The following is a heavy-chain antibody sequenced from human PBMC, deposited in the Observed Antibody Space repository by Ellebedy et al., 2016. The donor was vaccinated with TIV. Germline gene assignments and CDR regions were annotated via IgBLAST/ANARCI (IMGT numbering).Heavy chain of an antibody. D-gene: IGHD2-2*01. J-gene: IGHJ3*02. V-gene: IGHV4-30-4*01. CDR3: ARVDGDIVVVPAAIEAFDI. CDR2: IYYSGST. Sequence: SETLSLXXTVPGGSISSGDYYWSWIRQPPGKGLAWIGYIYYSGSTYYNPSLKSRVTISVDTSKNQFSLKLSSVTAADTAVYYCARVDGDIVVVPAAIEAFDIWGQGTMVTVSS. CDR1: GGSISSGDYY.